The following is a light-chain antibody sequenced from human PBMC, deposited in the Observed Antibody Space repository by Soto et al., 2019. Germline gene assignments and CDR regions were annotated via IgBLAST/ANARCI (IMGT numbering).Light chain of an antibody. Sequence: EMVMTQSPATLSVSPGERATLSCRASQNLSRNLAWYQQQPGQAPRLLIYDASTRATGIPARFSGSGSGTDFTLTISSLQSEDFAVYYCQQCDNWPHTFGQGTKLEIK. CDR3: QQCDNWPHT. CDR2: DAS. CDR1: QNLSRN. J-gene: IGKJ2*01. V-gene: IGKV3-15*01.